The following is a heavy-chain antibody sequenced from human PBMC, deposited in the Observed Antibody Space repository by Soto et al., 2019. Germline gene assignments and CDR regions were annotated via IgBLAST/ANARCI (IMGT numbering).Heavy chain of an antibody. CDR2: ISYDGSNK. V-gene: IGHV3-30*18. CDR1: GFTFSSYG. CDR3: AKDQSDHYYYMDV. J-gene: IGHJ6*03. Sequence: QVQLVESGGGVVQPGRSLRLSCAASGFTFSSYGMHWVRQAPGKGLEWVAVISYDGSNKYYADSVKGRFTISRDNSKNTLYLQMNSLRAEDTAGYYCAKDQSDHYYYMDVWGKGTTVTVSS.